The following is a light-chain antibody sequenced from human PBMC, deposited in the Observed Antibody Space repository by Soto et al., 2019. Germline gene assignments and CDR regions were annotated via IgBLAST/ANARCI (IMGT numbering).Light chain of an antibody. Sequence: EIVMTQSPATLSVSPGERATLSRRSSQSVSSNLAWYQQKPGQAPRLLIYGASTRATGIPARFSGSGSGTEFTPTISSLQSEDFAVYYCQQYNNWPPITFGQGTRLEIK. V-gene: IGKV3-15*01. J-gene: IGKJ5*01. CDR1: QSVSSN. CDR2: GAS. CDR3: QQYNNWPPIT.